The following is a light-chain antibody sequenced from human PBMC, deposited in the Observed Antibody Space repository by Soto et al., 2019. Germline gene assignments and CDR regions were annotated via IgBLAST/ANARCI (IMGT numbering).Light chain of an antibody. V-gene: IGLV2-14*01. CDR1: SSDVGGYNV. CDR3: SSYTSISTYV. Sequence: QSALTQPASVSGSPGQSITISCTGTSSDVGGYNVVSWYQQHPGKAPKLMIYDVRNRPSGVSNRFSGSKSVNTASLTISGLQAEDEDDYYCSSYTSISTYVFGTGTKPTVL. J-gene: IGLJ1*01. CDR2: DVR.